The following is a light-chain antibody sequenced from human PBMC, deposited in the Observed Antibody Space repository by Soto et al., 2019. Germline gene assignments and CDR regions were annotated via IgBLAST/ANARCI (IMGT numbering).Light chain of an antibody. CDR2: DAS. CDR1: QSVSSY. J-gene: IGKJ5*01. CDR3: QQRSNWPPT. Sequence: EIVLTQSPATLSLFPGERATLSCRASQSVSSYLTWYQQKPGQAPRLLIYDASNRATGIPARFSGSGSGTDFTLTISSLEPEDLAVYYCQQRSNWPPTFGQGTRLEIK. V-gene: IGKV3-11*01.